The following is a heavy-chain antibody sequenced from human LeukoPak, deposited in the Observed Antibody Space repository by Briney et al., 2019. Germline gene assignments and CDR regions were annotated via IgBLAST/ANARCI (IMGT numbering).Heavy chain of an antibody. CDR3: ARGVYEFDY. CDR2: IKEDGSEI. D-gene: IGHD5/OR15-5a*01. CDR1: RFTFSSYW. J-gene: IGHJ4*02. V-gene: IGHV3-7*01. Sequence: PGGSLRLSCAASRFTFSSYWMTWVRQAPGKGLEWVANIKEDGSEIYYVDSVKGRFTISRDNAKNSLYLQMNSLRVEDTAVYYCARGVYEFDYWGQGTLVTVSS.